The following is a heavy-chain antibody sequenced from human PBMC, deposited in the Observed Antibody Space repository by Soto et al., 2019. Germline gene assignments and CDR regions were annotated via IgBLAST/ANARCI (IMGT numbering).Heavy chain of an antibody. V-gene: IGHV3-30-3*01. D-gene: IGHD6-19*01. CDR3: ARDLEALIAVAGFQH. CDR1: GFTFSSYA. Sequence: GGSLRLSCAASGFTFSSYAMHWVRQAPGKGLEWVAVISYDGSNKYYADSVKGRFTISRDNSKNTLYLQMNSLRAEDTAVYYCARDLEALIAVAGFQHWGQGTLVTVSS. J-gene: IGHJ1*01. CDR2: ISYDGSNK.